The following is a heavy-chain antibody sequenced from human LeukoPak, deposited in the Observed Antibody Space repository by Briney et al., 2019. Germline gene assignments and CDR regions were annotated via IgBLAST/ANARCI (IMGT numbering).Heavy chain of an antibody. CDR1: GGSFSGYY. D-gene: IGHD6-13*01. Sequence: SQTLSLACAVYGGSFSGYYWSWIRQPPGKGLEWIGEINHSGSTNYNPSLKSRVTISVDTSRNQFSLKLSSVTAADTAVYYCARSDSSSWYYFDYWGQGTLVTVSS. CDR2: INHSGST. CDR3: ARSDSSSWYYFDY. V-gene: IGHV4-34*01. J-gene: IGHJ4*02.